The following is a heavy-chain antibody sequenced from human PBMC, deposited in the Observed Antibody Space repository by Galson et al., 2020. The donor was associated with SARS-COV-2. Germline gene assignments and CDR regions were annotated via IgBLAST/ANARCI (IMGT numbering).Heavy chain of an antibody. CDR1: GFTFSSYS. J-gene: IGHJ3*02. V-gene: IGHV3-21*01. CDR2: ISSSSSYI. Sequence: GESLKISCAASGFTFSSYSMNWVRQAPGKGLEWVSSISSSSSYIYYADSVKGRFTISRDNAKNSLYLQMNSLRAEDTAVYYCAREYATVTTHAFDIWGQGTMVTVSS. D-gene: IGHD4-17*01. CDR3: AREYATVTTHAFDI.